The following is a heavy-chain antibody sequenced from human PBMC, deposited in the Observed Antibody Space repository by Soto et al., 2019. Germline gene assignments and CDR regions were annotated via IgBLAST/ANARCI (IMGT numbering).Heavy chain of an antibody. CDR1: GYTFTSYD. CDR3: ARDNTIVNAFDI. CDR2: MNPNSGNT. D-gene: IGHD3-22*01. Sequence: ASVEVSCKASGYTFTSYDINWVRQATGQGLEWMGWMNPNSGNTGYAQKFQGRVTMTRNTSISTAYMELSSLRSEDTAVYYCARDNTIVNAFDIWGQGTMVTVSS. J-gene: IGHJ3*02. V-gene: IGHV1-8*01.